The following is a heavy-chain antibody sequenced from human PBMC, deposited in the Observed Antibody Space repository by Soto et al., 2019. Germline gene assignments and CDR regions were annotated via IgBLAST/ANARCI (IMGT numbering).Heavy chain of an antibody. CDR3: ARYLNSSSPLGIIEY. J-gene: IGHJ6*02. Sequence: GGSLRLSCEVSGLPVSKFEMTWVRHAPGKGLEWVSSMSGYGATMYYAVSVKSRIPINPATSKKQFSLQLNSVTPEDTAVYYCARYLNSSSPLGIIEYWGQGTTVTVSS. V-gene: IGHV3-48*03. D-gene: IGHD6-6*01. CDR2: MSGYGATM. CDR1: GLPVSKFE.